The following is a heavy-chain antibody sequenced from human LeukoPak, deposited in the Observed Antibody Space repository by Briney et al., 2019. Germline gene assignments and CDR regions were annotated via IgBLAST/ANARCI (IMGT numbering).Heavy chain of an antibody. CDR3: AKSRGYSYKYYFDY. J-gene: IGHJ4*02. V-gene: IGHV3-23*01. CDR2: ISGGGGST. CDR1: GFTFSSYA. D-gene: IGHD5-18*01. Sequence: GGSLRLSCAASGFTFSSYAMSWVRQAPGKGLEWVSAISGGGGSTYYADSVKGRFTISRDNSKNTLYLQMNSLRAEDTAVYYCAKSRGYSYKYYFDYWGQGTLVTVSS.